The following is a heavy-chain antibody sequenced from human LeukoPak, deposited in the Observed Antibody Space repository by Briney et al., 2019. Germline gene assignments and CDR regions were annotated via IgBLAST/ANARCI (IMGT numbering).Heavy chain of an antibody. Sequence: PSETLSLTCTVSGGSVSSGSYYWSWIRQPPGKGLEWIGYMYYSGSTNYNPSLKSRVTISVDTSKNQFSLKLSSVTAADTAVYYCARDELGSGWYYGAFDIWGQGTMVTVSS. CDR2: MYYSGST. J-gene: IGHJ3*02. D-gene: IGHD6-19*01. CDR3: ARDELGSGWYYGAFDI. V-gene: IGHV4-61*01. CDR1: GGSVSSGSYY.